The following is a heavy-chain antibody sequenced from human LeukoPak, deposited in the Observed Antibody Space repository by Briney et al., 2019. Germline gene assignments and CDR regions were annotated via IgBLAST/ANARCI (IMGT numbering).Heavy chain of an antibody. CDR1: GFTFSSYW. D-gene: IGHD3-22*01. CDR3: ARVYYYDSSGPD. Sequence: GGSLRLSCAASGFTFSSYWMHWVRQAPGKGLVWVSRINTDGSSTSYADSVKGRFTISRDNAKNTLYLQMNSLRAEDTAVYYCARVYYYDSSGPDWGQGTLVTVSS. J-gene: IGHJ4*02. CDR2: INTDGSST. V-gene: IGHV3-74*01.